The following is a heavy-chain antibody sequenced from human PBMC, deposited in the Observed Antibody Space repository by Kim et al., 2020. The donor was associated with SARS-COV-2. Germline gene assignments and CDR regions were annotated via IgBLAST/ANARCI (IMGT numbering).Heavy chain of an antibody. CDR1: GGSFSGYY. J-gene: IGHJ6*02. Sequence: SETLSLTCAVYGGSFSGYYWSWIRQPPGKGLEWIGEINHSGSTNYNPSLKSRVTISVDTSKNQFSLKLSSVTAADTAVYYCARNRYDFYYYYGMDVWGQG. D-gene: IGHD3-3*01. CDR2: INHSGST. CDR3: ARNRYDFYYYYGMDV. V-gene: IGHV4-34*01.